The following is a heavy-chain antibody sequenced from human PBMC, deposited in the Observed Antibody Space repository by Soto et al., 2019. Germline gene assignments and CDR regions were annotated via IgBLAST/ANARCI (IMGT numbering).Heavy chain of an antibody. Sequence: QVQLQESGPGLVKPSETLSLTCNVFGGSIRGYYWSWVRRPPGKGLEWIGYVYNSGSTTYSPSFKRRFTISADTSRNQFALKLTSVTAADTAVYYGARESGGSYGAYAIWGQGTMVTVSS. CDR2: VYNSGST. J-gene: IGHJ3*02. D-gene: IGHD1-26*01. CDR3: ARESGGSYGAYAI. V-gene: IGHV4-59*01. CDR1: GGSIRGYY.